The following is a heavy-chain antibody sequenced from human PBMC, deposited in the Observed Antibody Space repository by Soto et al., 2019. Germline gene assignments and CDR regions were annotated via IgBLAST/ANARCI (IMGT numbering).Heavy chain of an antibody. D-gene: IGHD5-18*01. CDR2: IYYSGST. CDR1: GGSISSGDYY. J-gene: IGHJ5*02. CDR3: ARVEGYMSGYPFDP. Sequence: PSETLRVTCTVAGGSISSGDYYWSCIRQPPGKGLEWIGYIYYSGSTNYNPSLKSRVTISVDTSKNQFSLKLSSATAADTAVYYCARVEGYMSGYPFDPWGQGTLVTVSS. V-gene: IGHV4-61*08.